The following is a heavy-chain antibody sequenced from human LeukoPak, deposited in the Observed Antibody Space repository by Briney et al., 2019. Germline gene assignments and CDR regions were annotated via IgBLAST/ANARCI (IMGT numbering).Heavy chain of an antibody. Sequence: SETLSLTCTVSGGSISSTRYYWGWIRQPPGKGLEWIGSIYYSGSTNYNPSLKSRVTISVDTSKNQFSLKLTSVTAADTAVYYCARTTEGGYTYGYFYYYYMDVWGKGTTVTISS. CDR3: ARTTEGGYTYGYFYYYYMDV. J-gene: IGHJ6*03. CDR2: IYYSGST. V-gene: IGHV4-39*07. D-gene: IGHD5-18*01. CDR1: GGSISSTRYY.